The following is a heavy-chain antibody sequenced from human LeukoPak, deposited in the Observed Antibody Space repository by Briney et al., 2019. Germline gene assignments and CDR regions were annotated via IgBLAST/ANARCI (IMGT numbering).Heavy chain of an antibody. J-gene: IGHJ4*02. D-gene: IGHD5-18*01. CDR2: ISTSGSTI. V-gene: IGHV3-48*03. CDR1: GFPFSSYE. Sequence: GGSLRLSCVASGFPFSSYEMTWVRQAPGKGLEWVSYISTSGSTINYADSVKGRFTISRDNAKNSLYLQMNSLRAEDTAVYYCARDRPRYSYGNIDYWGQGTLVTVSS. CDR3: ARDRPRYSYGNIDY.